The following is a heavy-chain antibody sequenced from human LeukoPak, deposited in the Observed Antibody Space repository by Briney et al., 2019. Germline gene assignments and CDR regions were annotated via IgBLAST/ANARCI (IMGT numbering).Heavy chain of an antibody. CDR1: GFMFSNYG. CDR3: ARALPDYYDGSGYYDY. Sequence: GRSLRLSCAASGFMFSNYGMHWVRQAPGKGPEWVAVIWYDGSNEYYADSVEGRFTISRDNSKNTLYLQMNSLRPEDTAVYYCARALPDYYDGSGYYDYWGQGTLVTVSS. V-gene: IGHV3-33*01. CDR2: IWYDGSNE. J-gene: IGHJ4*02. D-gene: IGHD3-22*01.